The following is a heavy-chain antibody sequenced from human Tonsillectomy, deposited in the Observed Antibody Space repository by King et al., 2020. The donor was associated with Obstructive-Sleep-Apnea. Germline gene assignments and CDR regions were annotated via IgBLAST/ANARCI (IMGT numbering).Heavy chain of an antibody. CDR3: AKDWELLDYYYYGMDV. CDR1: GFTFSSYG. V-gene: IGHV3-30*02. CDR2: IRYDGSNK. D-gene: IGHD1-26*01. Sequence: VQLVESGGGVVQPGRSLRLSCAASGFTFSSYGMHWVRQAPGKGLEWVAFIRYDGSNKYYADSVKGRFTISRDNSKNTLYLQMNSLRAEDTAVYYCAKDWELLDYYYYGMDVWGQGTTVTVSS. J-gene: IGHJ6*02.